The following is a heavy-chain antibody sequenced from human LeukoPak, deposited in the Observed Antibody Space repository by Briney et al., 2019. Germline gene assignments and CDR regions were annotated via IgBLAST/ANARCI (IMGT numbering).Heavy chain of an antibody. D-gene: IGHD2-2*01. V-gene: IGHV3-21*01. Sequence: GGSLRLSCAASGFTFSSYSMNWVRQAPGKGLEWVSSISSSSSYIYYADSVKGRFTISRDNAKNPLYLQMNSLRAEDTAVYYCARVNPSSTTFLLWAPADYWGQGTLVTVSS. CDR1: GFTFSSYS. J-gene: IGHJ4*02. CDR2: ISSSSSYI. CDR3: ARVNPSSTTFLLWAPADY.